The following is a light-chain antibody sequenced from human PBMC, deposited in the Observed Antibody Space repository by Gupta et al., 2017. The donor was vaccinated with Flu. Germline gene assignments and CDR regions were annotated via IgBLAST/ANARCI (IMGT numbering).Light chain of an antibody. Sequence: DIVMTDSPESLDVSLGERATINCKSSQSVLYSYKNKNYLAWYQQKPGQPPKLLIYWASTRESGVPDRFSGSGSGTDFTLTISSLQAEDVAVYYCQQDDSTPWTFGQGTKVEIK. J-gene: IGKJ1*01. CDR3: QQDDSTPWT. CDR2: WAS. CDR1: QSVLYSYKNKNY. V-gene: IGKV4-1*01.